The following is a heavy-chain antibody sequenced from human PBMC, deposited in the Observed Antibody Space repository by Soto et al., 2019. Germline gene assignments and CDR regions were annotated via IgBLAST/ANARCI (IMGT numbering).Heavy chain of an antibody. V-gene: IGHV1-46*01. J-gene: IGHJ2*01. D-gene: IGHD2-15*01. CDR3: ARDRVDCSGGNCWRSVEDT. CDR1: GYTFTSYY. CDR2: IDPSGGGT. Sequence: ASVKVSCKASGYTFTSYYMHWERQAPGQGLEWMGIIDPSGGGTSYAQKFQGRLTMTRDTSTSTVYMELSSLSSEDTAVYYCARDRVDCSGGNCWRSVEDTWGR.